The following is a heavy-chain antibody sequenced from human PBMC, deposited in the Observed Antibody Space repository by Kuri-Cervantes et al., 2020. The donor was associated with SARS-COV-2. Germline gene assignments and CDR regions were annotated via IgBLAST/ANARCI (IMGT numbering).Heavy chain of an antibody. CDR2: IRSKAYGGTT. Sequence: GESLKISCAASGFTFSSYSMNWVRQAPGKGLEWVGFIRSKAYGGTTEYAASVKGRFTISRDDSKSIAYLQMNSLKTEDTAVYYCTRDGRMTIAFDIWGQRTMVTVSS. CDR3: TRDGRMTIAFDI. CDR1: GFTFSSYS. J-gene: IGHJ3*02. D-gene: IGHD4/OR15-4a*01. V-gene: IGHV3-49*04.